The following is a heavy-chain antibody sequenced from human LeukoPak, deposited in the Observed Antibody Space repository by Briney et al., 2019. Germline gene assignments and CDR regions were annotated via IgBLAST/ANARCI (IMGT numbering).Heavy chain of an antibody. D-gene: IGHD6-13*01. Sequence: GGSLRLSCAASGFTFSSYWMSWVRQAPGKWLDWVANINQDGSEQYYVDSAKGRFTISRDNGKKSLFLQMNSLRAEDTAVYFCVRGRGNSSSWYWDYWGQGTLVTVSS. CDR3: VRGRGNSSSWYWDY. CDR2: INQDGSEQ. J-gene: IGHJ4*02. CDR1: GFTFSSYW. V-gene: IGHV3-7*02.